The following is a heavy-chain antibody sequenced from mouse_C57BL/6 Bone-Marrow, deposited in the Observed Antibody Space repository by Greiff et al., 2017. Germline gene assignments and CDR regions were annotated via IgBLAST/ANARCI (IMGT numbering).Heavy chain of an antibody. V-gene: IGHV1-54*01. CDR3: ARSETYYSKRYFDV. J-gene: IGHJ1*03. Sequence: QVQLQQSGAELVRPGTSVKVSCKASGYAFTNYLIEWVKQRPGQGLEWIGVINPGSGGTNYNEKFKGKATLTADKSSSTAYMQLSSLTSEDSAVYFCARSETYYSKRYFDVWGTGTTVTVSS. CDR2: INPGSGGT. CDR1: GYAFTNYL. D-gene: IGHD2-5*01.